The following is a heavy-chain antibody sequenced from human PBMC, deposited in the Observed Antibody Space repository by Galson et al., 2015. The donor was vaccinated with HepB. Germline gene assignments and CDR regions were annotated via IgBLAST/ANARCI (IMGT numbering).Heavy chain of an antibody. Sequence: SLRLSCAASGFTFSSYAMHWVRQAPGKGLEWVAVISYDGSNKYYADSVKGRFTISRDNSKNTLYLQMNSLRAEDTAVYYCARGEGYCSGGSCYSIDYWGQGTLVTVSS. J-gene: IGHJ4*02. D-gene: IGHD2-15*01. CDR1: GFTFSSYA. V-gene: IGHV3-30-3*01. CDR2: ISYDGSNK. CDR3: ARGEGYCSGGSCYSIDY.